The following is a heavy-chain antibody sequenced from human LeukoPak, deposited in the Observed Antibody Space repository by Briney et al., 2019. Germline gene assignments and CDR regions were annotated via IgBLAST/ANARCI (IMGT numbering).Heavy chain of an antibody. D-gene: IGHD3-10*01. Sequence: ASVKVSCKASGYTFTGYYMHWVRQAPGQGLEWMGWINPNSGGTNYAQKFQGRVTMTRDTSISTAYMELSRLRSDDTAVYYCARAGWFGEFNDAFDIWGQGTMVTVSS. CDR3: ARAGWFGEFNDAFDI. CDR2: INPNSGGT. V-gene: IGHV1-2*02. CDR1: GYTFTGYY. J-gene: IGHJ3*02.